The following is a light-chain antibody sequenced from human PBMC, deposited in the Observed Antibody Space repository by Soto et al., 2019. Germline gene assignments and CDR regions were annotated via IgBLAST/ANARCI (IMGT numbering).Light chain of an antibody. CDR3: QQYGRSPFA. CDR1: QNVANY. Sequence: EIVLTQSPATLSLSPGERATLSCRASQNVANYLDWYQQKPGQAPRLLIYESSNRATGIAARFSGSGSGTDFTLTISSLEPEDFAVYYCQQYGRSPFAFGPGTQVDIK. CDR2: ESS. V-gene: IGKV3-11*01. J-gene: IGKJ3*01.